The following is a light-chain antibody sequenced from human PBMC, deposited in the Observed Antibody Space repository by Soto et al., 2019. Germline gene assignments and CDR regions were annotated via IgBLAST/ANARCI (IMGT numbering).Light chain of an antibody. J-gene: IGLJ3*02. CDR3: QTWGTGIHWV. CDR1: SGHRSYA. Sequence: QSVLTQSPSASASLGASVKLTCTLSSGHRSYAIAWHQQQPEKGPRYLMKLNSDGSHSKGDGIPDRFSGSSSGAERYLTISSLQSEDEADYDCQTWGTGIHWVFGGGTKVTVL. V-gene: IGLV4-69*01. CDR2: LNSDGSH.